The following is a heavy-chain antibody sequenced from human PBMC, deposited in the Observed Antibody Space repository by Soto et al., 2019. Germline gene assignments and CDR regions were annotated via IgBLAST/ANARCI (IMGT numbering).Heavy chain of an antibody. CDR1: GDSISGSPYF. D-gene: IGHD6-13*01. J-gene: IGHJ4*02. Sequence: ETLSLTCTVSGDSISGSPYFWGWIRQPPGKRLEWIGSIFYDGYTVYSPSLQSRVTISVDTSKNQFSLRLTSVAAADTAIYFCARLQAAVPHYWGQGTLVTVSS. V-gene: IGHV4-39*01. CDR3: ARLQAAVPHY. CDR2: IFYDGYT.